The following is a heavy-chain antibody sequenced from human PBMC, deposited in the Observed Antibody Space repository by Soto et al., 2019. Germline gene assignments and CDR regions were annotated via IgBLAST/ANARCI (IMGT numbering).Heavy chain of an antibody. V-gene: IGHV3-33*01. J-gene: IGHJ6*03. CDR2: IWYDGSNK. Sequence: GGSLRLSCAASGFTFSSYGMHWVRQAPGKGLEWVAVIWYDGSNKYYADSVKGRFTISRDNSKNTLYLQMNSLRAEDTAVYYCAREGGGDSTVTTWYYYYYYYMDVWGKGTTVTVSS. D-gene: IGHD4-17*01. CDR3: AREGGGDSTVTTWYYYYYYYMDV. CDR1: GFTFSSYG.